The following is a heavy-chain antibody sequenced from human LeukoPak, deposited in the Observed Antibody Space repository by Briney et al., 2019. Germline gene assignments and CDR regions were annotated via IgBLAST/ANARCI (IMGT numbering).Heavy chain of an antibody. CDR2: IYYTGST. V-gene: IGHV4-59*01. CDR1: GGSISSYY. Sequence: SETLSLTCTVSGGSISSYYWTWIRQPPGKGLEWIGYIYYTGSTNYNPSLKNRVTISGDTSKRQFSLELNSVTAADAAVYYCARGTYCGGDCYYFDYWAQGTLVTVSS. D-gene: IGHD2-21*02. CDR3: ARGTYCGGDCYYFDY. J-gene: IGHJ4*02.